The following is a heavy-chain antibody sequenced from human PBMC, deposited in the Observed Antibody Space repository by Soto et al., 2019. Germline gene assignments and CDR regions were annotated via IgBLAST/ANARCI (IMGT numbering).Heavy chain of an antibody. CDR3: ARRDYSTSSLGPFDF. Sequence: QVHLQESGPGLVKPSETLSLTCIVSGGPISSHYWSWIRQPPGNGLEWIGFIHYSGSTNYSPSLKSRVTMSLDTSKNQFSLNLSSVTAADTAVYYCARRDYSTSSLGPFDFWGQGILFTVSS. J-gene: IGHJ4*02. V-gene: IGHV4-59*11. D-gene: IGHD6-6*01. CDR2: IHYSGST. CDR1: GGPISSHY.